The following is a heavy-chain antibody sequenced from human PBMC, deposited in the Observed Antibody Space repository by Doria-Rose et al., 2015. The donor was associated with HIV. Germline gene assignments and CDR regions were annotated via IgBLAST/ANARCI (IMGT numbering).Heavy chain of an antibody. V-gene: IGHV4-34*01. CDR1: GGSFSGYY. D-gene: IGHD6-6*01. Sequence: QLQQWGAGLLKPSETLSLTCAVYGGSFSGYYWTWIRQSPGKGLEWIGEIIHTGSGDYNPSFKSRLTISVDKSKNQFSLKLKSVTAADTAVYYCARGGEIAAQDYFDYWGQGTLVTVSS. CDR3: ARGGEIAAQDYFDY. J-gene: IGHJ4*02. CDR2: IIHTGSG.